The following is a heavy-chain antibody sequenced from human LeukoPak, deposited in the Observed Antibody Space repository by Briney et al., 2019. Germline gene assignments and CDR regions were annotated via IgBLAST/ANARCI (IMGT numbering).Heavy chain of an antibody. CDR1: GGSISSYY. D-gene: IGHD3-22*01. Sequence: SETLSLTCTVSGGSISSYYWSWIRQPPGKGLEWIGYIYYSGSTNCNPSLKSRVTISVDTSKNQFSLKLSSVTAADTAVYYCAREGPDYYDSRAFDYWGQGTLVTVSS. V-gene: IGHV4-59*01. CDR2: IYYSGST. J-gene: IGHJ4*02. CDR3: AREGPDYYDSRAFDY.